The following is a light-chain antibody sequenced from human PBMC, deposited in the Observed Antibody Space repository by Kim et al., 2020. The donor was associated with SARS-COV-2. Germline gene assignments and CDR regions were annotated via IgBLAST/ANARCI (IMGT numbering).Light chain of an antibody. CDR3: QQYDNLPLA. V-gene: IGKV1-33*01. CDR2: DAS. J-gene: IGKJ3*01. Sequence: DIQMTQSPSSLSASVGDRVTITCQASQDISNYLNWCQQKPGKAPKLLIYDASNLETGVPSRFSGSGSGTDFTFTISSLQPEDIATYYCQQYDNLPLAFGPGTKGDIK. CDR1: QDISNY.